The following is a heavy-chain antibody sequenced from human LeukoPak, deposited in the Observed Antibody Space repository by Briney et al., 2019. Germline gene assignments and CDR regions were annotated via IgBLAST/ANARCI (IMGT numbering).Heavy chain of an antibody. D-gene: IGHD3-10*01. CDR2: INSNGGST. Sequence: GGSLRLSCAASGFTFSSYAMHWVRQAPGRGLEYVSAINSNGGSTYYANSVKGRFTISRDNSKNTLYLQMGSLRAEDLALYYCARDFADASGNYCLGYWGQGTLVTVSS. CDR3: ARDFADASGNYCLGY. J-gene: IGHJ4*02. V-gene: IGHV3-64*01. CDR1: GFTFSSYA.